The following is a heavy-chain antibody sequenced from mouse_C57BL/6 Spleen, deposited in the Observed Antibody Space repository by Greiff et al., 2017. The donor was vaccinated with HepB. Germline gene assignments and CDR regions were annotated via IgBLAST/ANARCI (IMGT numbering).Heavy chain of an antibody. CDR3: ARRELTPYFDY. D-gene: IGHD1-3*01. V-gene: IGHV1-69*01. CDR1: GYTFTSYW. J-gene: IGHJ2*01. CDR2: IDPSDSNT. Sequence: QVQLKQPGAELVMPGASVKLSCKASGYTFTSYWMHWVKQRPGQGLVWIGEIDPSDSNTNYNQKFKGKSTLTVDKSSSTAYMQLSSLTSEDSAVYYCARRELTPYFDYWGQGTTLTVSS.